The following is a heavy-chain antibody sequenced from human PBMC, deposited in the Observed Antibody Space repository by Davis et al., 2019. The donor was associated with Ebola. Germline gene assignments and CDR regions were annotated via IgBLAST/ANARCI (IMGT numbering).Heavy chain of an antibody. D-gene: IGHD6-25*01. CDR1: GFTFSSYS. Sequence: PGGSLRLSCAASGFTFSSYSMNWVRQAPGKGLEWVSNINTNSHYIYYADSVEGRFTISRDNAKNSLYLQMNSLRVEDTATYYCARDTGYSSDENWFDPWGQGTLVTVSS. V-gene: IGHV3-21*01. J-gene: IGHJ5*02. CDR2: INTNSHYI. CDR3: ARDTGYSSDENWFDP.